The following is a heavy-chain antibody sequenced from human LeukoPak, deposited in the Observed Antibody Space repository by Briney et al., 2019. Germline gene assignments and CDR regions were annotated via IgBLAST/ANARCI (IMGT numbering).Heavy chain of an antibody. D-gene: IGHD1-26*01. Sequence: GGSLRLSCSVSGFTFSSYAMHWVRQAPGKGLEYVSTINIDGVTTFYADSVKGRFTISRDNSKNTLFLQMSSLRAEDTAVYYCVKDRIGSYAFDIWGQGTMVTVSS. CDR2: INIDGVTT. V-gene: IGHV3-64D*06. J-gene: IGHJ3*02. CDR1: GFTFSSYA. CDR3: VKDRIGSYAFDI.